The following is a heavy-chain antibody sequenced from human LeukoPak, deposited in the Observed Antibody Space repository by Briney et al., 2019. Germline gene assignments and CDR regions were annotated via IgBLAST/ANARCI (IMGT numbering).Heavy chain of an antibody. J-gene: IGHJ4*02. CDR1: GGSISSYY. CDR2: IYTSGST. V-gene: IGHV4-4*07. Sequence: SETLSLTCTVSGGSISSYYWSWIRQPAGRGLEWIGRIYTSGSTNYNPSLKSRVTMSVDTSKNQFSLKLSSVTAADTAVYYCVRGGSGYDSFDYWGQGTLVTVSS. D-gene: IGHD5-12*01. CDR3: VRGGSGYDSFDY.